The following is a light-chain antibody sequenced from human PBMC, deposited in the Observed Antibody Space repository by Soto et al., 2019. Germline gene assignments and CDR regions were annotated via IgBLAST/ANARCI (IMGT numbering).Light chain of an antibody. Sequence: EIVMTQSPATLSVPPGERATLSCRASQSVGSNLAWFQQKPGQAPRLLIYGASARATGIPARFSGSGSGTEFTLTISSLQSEDFAVYYCQQYNNWPPYTFGQGTKVDIK. J-gene: IGKJ2*01. V-gene: IGKV3-15*01. CDR3: QQYNNWPPYT. CDR2: GAS. CDR1: QSVGSN.